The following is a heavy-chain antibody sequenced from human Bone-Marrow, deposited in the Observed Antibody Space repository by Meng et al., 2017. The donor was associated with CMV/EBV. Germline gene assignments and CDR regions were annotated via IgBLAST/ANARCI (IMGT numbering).Heavy chain of an antibody. CDR2: INSDGSST. J-gene: IGHJ4*02. CDR1: GFTFSSYW. V-gene: IGHV3-74*01. D-gene: IGHD1-26*01. CDR3: ARGVGATKGDDY. Sequence: GGSLRLSCAASGFTFSSYWMHWVRQAPGKGLVWVSRINSDGSSTSYADSVKGRFTISRDNAKNTLYLQMNSLRAEDTAVYYCARGVGATKGDDYWGQGTLVTVSS.